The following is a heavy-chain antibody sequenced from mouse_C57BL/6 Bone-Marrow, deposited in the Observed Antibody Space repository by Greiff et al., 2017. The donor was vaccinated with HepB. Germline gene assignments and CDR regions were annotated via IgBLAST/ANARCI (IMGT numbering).Heavy chain of an antibody. CDR1: GFSLTSSV. CDR2: IWSGGST. V-gene: IGHV2-2*01. J-gene: IGHJ3*01. Sequence: VQLQQSGPGLVQPSQSLSITCTVSGFSLTSSVVHWVRQSPGTGLAWLGVIWSGGSTDYTAAFISRLSISKDNSKSQVFFKMNSLQADDTDIYYCARLRFAYWGQGTLVTVSA. CDR3: ARLRFAY.